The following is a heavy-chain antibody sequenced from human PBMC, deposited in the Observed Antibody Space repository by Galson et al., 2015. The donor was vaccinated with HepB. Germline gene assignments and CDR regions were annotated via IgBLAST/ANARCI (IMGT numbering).Heavy chain of an antibody. V-gene: IGHV1-18*04. Sequence: SVKVSCKASGYTFTSYGISWVRQAPGQGLEWMGWISAYNGNTNYAQKLQGRVTMTTDTSTSTAYMELRSLRSDDTAVYYCARDLYYGSGSYYHPFDYWGQGTLVTVSS. CDR2: ISAYNGNT. D-gene: IGHD3-10*01. J-gene: IGHJ4*02. CDR3: ARDLYYGSGSYYHPFDY. CDR1: GYTFTSYG.